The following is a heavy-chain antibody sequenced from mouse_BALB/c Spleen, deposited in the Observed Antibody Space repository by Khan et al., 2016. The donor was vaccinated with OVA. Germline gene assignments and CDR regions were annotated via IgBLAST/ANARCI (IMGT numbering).Heavy chain of an antibody. CDR2: VSTGGSYT. J-gene: IGHJ3*01. CDR1: GFTFSTYG. V-gene: IGHV5-6*02. CDR3: TRLAYYYDSEGFAY. Sequence: EVRLVESGGDLVKPGGSLKLSCAASGFTFSTYGMSWVRQAPDKRLEWVATVSTGGSYTYYPDSVKGRFTISRDNAKNTLYLQMSGLRSEDTAMFYCTRLAYYYDSEGFAYWGQGTLGTVSA. D-gene: IGHD1-1*01.